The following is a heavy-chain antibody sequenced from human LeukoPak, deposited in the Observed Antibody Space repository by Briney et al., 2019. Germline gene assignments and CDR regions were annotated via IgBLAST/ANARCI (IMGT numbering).Heavy chain of an antibody. Sequence: ASVTVSCKASGYTFTSYGISWVRQAPGQGPEWMGWISAYNGNTNYAQKLQGRVTMTTDTSTSTAYMELRSLRSDDTAVYYCARERSGGYYDSSGYYPWYYYGMDVWGQGTTVTVSS. D-gene: IGHD3-22*01. CDR3: ARERSGGYYDSSGYYPWYYYGMDV. CDR1: GYTFTSYG. V-gene: IGHV1-18*01. CDR2: ISAYNGNT. J-gene: IGHJ6*02.